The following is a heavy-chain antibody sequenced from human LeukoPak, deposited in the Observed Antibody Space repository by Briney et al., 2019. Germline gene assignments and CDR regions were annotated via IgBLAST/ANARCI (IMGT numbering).Heavy chain of an antibody. V-gene: IGHV3-53*01. CDR1: GLSVRTNY. CDR3: LIAVHHLFYSDSSGYYGDAFDV. J-gene: IGHJ3*01. CDR2: IYSGGTI. Sequence: GGSQRLFCAAPGLSVRTNYMRWVRQARGKGLEWVSVIYSGGTIRYADSVKGRFTIYRDNSRDTLHLQMNSLRVDDTAVYYFLIAVHHLFYSDSSGYYGDAFDVWGQGTVVTVSS. D-gene: IGHD3-22*01.